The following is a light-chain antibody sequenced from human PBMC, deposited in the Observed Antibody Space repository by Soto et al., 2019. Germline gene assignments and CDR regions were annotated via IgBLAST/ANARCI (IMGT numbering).Light chain of an antibody. V-gene: IGLV2-23*01. CDR1: SSDVGSSDL. Sequence: QSVLTQPASVSRSPGQSVTIPCTGISSDVGSSDLVSWYQQHPGRAPKLMIYEASKRPSGVSNRFSGSKSGNTASLTISGLQAEDEADYYCCSYSGSITWVFGGGTKVTVL. CDR3: CSYSGSITWV. J-gene: IGLJ3*02. CDR2: EAS.